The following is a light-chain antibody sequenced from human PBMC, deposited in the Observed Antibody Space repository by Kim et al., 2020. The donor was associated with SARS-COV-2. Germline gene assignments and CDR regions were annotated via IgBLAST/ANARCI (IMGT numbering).Light chain of an antibody. V-gene: IGKV1-12*01. J-gene: IGKJ5*01. CDR3: QQAYSFPLT. Sequence: ASAGDRVTIACRASQGLSGSLAWYQQKPGKAPKLLISYTSTLASGVPPRFSGSGSGTDFTLTIISLHPEDFATYYCQQAYSFPLTFGQGTRLEIK. CDR1: QGLSGS. CDR2: YTS.